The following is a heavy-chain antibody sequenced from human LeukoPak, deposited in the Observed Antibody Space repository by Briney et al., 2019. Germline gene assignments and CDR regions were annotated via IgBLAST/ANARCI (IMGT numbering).Heavy chain of an antibody. V-gene: IGHV3-74*01. CDR1: GFTFKSYW. J-gene: IGHJ4*02. D-gene: IGHD2-2*01. Sequence: GGSLRPSCAASGFTFKSYWMHWVRQAPGKGLVWVSRINSDGSSTSYADSVKGRFTISRDNAKNTLYLQMNSLRAEDTAVYYCTRRGCSSASCAFDYWGQGTLVTVSS. CDR3: TRRGCSSASCAFDY. CDR2: INSDGSST.